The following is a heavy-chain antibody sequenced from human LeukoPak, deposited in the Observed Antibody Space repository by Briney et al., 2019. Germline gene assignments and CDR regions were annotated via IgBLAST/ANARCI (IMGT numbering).Heavy chain of an antibody. V-gene: IGHV3-64*01. CDR3: AREDDSSLLDY. J-gene: IGHJ4*02. CDR1: GFTFSFYP. CDR2: ISSNGGST. Sequence: PGGSLRLSCAASGFTFSFYPMHWVRQAPGKGLEYVSGISSNGGSTYYANSVKGRFTISRDNSKNTLYLQMGSLRAEDMAVYYCAREDDSSLLDYWGQGILVTVSS. D-gene: IGHD3-22*01.